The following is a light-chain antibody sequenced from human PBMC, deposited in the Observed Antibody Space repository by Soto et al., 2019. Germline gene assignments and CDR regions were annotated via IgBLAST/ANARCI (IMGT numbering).Light chain of an antibody. CDR1: SRDIGTYDL. CDR3: CSYAGYTTYV. Sequence: QSVLIQPASVSGSPRQSITISCTGTSRDIGTYDLVSWYPQHPGKVPKLIIYEATKRPSGVSSRFSGSKSGTTASLTISGLQAEDEADYYCCSYAGYTTYVFGSGTKVTVL. V-gene: IGLV2-23*01. CDR2: EAT. J-gene: IGLJ1*01.